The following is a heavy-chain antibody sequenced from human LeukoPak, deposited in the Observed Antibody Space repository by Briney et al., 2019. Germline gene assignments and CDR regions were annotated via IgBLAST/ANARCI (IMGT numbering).Heavy chain of an antibody. CDR1: VRSISSYY. CDR3: ARADRITMVRGVILFDY. Sequence: SETLSLTRTFSVRSISSYYWSWIRQPPGKGLEWIGDIYYSGSTNHNPSLKSRVTISVDRSKNQFSLKLRSVTAADTAVYYCARADRITMVRGVILFDYWGQGTLVTVSS. V-gene: IGHV4-59*01. D-gene: IGHD3-10*01. J-gene: IGHJ4*02. CDR2: IYYSGST.